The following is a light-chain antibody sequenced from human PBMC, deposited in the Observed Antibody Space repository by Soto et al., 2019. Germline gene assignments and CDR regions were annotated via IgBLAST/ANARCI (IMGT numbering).Light chain of an antibody. CDR2: DVS. Sequence: QSALTQPRSVSGSPGQSVTISCTGTSSDVAIYNYISWYQQHPGEAPKLMIHDVSERPSGVPDRFSGSKSGNTASLTISGLQAEYEADYYCCSYAGSYTFARNVFGTGTKLNVL. CDR3: CSYAGSYTFARNV. CDR1: SSDVAIYNY. V-gene: IGLV2-11*01. J-gene: IGLJ1*01.